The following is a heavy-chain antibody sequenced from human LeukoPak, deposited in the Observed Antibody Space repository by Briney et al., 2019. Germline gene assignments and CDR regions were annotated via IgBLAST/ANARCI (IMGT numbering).Heavy chain of an antibody. V-gene: IGHV1-18*01. CDR2: ISTYTGKT. J-gene: IGHJ4*02. CDR1: GYTFTNYG. D-gene: IGHD6-19*01. CDR3: ATVQRAVADNYFDY. Sequence: ASVKVSCKAPGYTFTNYGISWVRQAPGQGLEWMGWISTYTGKTNCTQKVQDRVTMTRDTSTSTAYMELRSLRSDDTAVYYCATVQRAVADNYFDYWGQGTLVTVSS.